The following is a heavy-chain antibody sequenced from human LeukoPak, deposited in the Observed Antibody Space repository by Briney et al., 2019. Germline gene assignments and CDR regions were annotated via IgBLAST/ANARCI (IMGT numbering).Heavy chain of an antibody. J-gene: IGHJ6*03. V-gene: IGHV1-18*01. CDR2: ISAYNGNT. Sequence: ASVKVSCKASGYTFTSYGISWVRQAPGQGPEWMGRISAYNGNTNYAQKLQGRVTMTTDTSTSTAYMELRSLRSDDTAVYYCARAYNVLRFLEWPNPDDYMDVWGKGTTVTVSS. CDR1: GYTFTSYG. CDR3: ARAYNVLRFLEWPNPDDYMDV. D-gene: IGHD3-3*01.